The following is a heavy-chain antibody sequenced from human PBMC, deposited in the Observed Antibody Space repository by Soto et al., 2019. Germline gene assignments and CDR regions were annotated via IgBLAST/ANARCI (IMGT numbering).Heavy chain of an antibody. CDR1: GFTFDDYA. Sequence: GGSLRLSCAASGFTFDDYAMSWVRQAPGKGLEWVSAISGSGATTHYADSAKGRFTISRDNSKNTVYLQMSSLRAEDTAVYYCVKDQSYSSNWGAPGWGQGTLVTVSS. V-gene: IGHV3-23*01. CDR2: ISGSGATT. D-gene: IGHD7-27*01. J-gene: IGHJ4*02. CDR3: VKDQSYSSNWGAPG.